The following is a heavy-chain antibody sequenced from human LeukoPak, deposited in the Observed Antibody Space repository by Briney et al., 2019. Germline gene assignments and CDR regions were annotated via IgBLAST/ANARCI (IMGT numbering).Heavy chain of an antibody. J-gene: IGHJ5*02. V-gene: IGHV3-33*01. D-gene: IGHD6-13*01. CDR1: GFTFSSYG. CDR3: TRGHSSSSSPKWFDP. CDR2: IWYDGSNK. Sequence: PGGSLRLSCAASGFTFSSYGMHWVRQAPGKGLEWVAVIWYDGSNKYYADSVKGRFTISRDNAENSLYLQMNSLKAEDTAFYYCTRGHSSSSSPKWFDPWGQGTLVTVSS.